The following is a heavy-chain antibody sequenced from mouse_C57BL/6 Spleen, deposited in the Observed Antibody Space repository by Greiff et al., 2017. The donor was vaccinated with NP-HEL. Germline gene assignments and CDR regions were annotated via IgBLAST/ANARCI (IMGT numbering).Heavy chain of an antibody. J-gene: IGHJ2*01. D-gene: IGHD2-4*01. CDR2: IYPGDGDT. CDR1: GYAFSSYW. CDR3: AREGYYDYDGTFDY. V-gene: IGHV1-80*01. Sequence: QVQLKQSGAELVKPGASVKISCKASGYAFSSYWMNWVKQRPGKGLEWIGQIYPGDGDTNYNGKFKGKATLTADKSSSTAYMQLSSLTSEDSAVYFCAREGYYDYDGTFDYWGQGTTLTVSS.